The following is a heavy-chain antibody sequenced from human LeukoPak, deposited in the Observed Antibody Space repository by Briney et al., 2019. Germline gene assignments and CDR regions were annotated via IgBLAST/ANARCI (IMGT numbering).Heavy chain of an antibody. J-gene: IGHJ6*02. CDR2: IVVGSGNT. Sequence: EASVKVSCKASGFTFTSSAVQWVRQARGQRLEWIGWIVVGSGNTNYAQKFQERVTITRDMSTSTAYMELSSLRSEDTAVYYCAAGHTYYYGIDVWGQGTTVTVSS. CDR1: GFTFTSSA. CDR3: AAGHTYYYGIDV. V-gene: IGHV1-58*01.